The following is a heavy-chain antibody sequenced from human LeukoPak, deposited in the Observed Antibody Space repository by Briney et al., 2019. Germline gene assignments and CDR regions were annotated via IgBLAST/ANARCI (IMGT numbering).Heavy chain of an antibody. Sequence: GGSLRLSCAASGFTFGAYVMSWVRQAPGKGLEWVSTLSGSGITTYYADSVKGRFTISRDNSKNTLYLQMNSLRAEDTAVYYCAKGIYSSGWSYFDYWGHGTLVTVSS. CDR2: LSGSGITT. CDR3: AKGIYSSGWSYFDY. J-gene: IGHJ4*01. V-gene: IGHV3-23*01. D-gene: IGHD6-19*01. CDR1: GFTFGAYV.